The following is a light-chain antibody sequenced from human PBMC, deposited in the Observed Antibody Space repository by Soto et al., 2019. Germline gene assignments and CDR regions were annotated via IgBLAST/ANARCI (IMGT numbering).Light chain of an antibody. CDR1: QSIHSW. CDR2: RAS. J-gene: IGKJ2*01. CDR3: QQYNAHPYT. Sequence: DFQMAQSPSSLSASVGDRVSMTCRASQSIHSWLAWYQQKPGRTPKLLIYRASSLQSGVPSRFSGSGSGTEFTLTITSLQPDDFATYYCQQYNAHPYTFGQGTTLEI. V-gene: IGKV1-5*03.